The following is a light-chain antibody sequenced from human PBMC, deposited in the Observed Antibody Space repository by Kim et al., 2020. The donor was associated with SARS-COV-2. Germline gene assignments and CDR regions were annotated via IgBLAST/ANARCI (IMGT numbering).Light chain of an antibody. CDR1: QSISRY. J-gene: IGKJ2*01. CDR3: QQSHSTPPYT. Sequence: DIQMTQSPSSLSASVGDRVTITCRTSQSISRYLNWYQQKPGKAPKLLIFAASSLESGVPSRFSGSGSGTDFTLTISSLQPEDFATYYCQQSHSTPPYTFGQGTQLEI. V-gene: IGKV1-39*01. CDR2: AAS.